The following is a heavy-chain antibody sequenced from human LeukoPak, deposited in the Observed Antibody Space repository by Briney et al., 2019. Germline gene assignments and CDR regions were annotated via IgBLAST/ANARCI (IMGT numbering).Heavy chain of an antibody. CDR1: GFTFDVYA. Sequence: TGGSLSLSCAVSGFTFDVYAMHWLRQAPGKGLEWVSLISWGGGSTYYAASIKGRFTISRDNSKISLQLQMNSLRTKDTALYYCAKGADPLQFDFGVFIYYYYHYMDVWGKGTTVTVSS. J-gene: IGHJ6*03. CDR2: ISWGGGST. V-gene: IGHV3-43*02. CDR3: AKGADPLQFDFGVFIYYYYHYMDV. D-gene: IGHD5-24*01.